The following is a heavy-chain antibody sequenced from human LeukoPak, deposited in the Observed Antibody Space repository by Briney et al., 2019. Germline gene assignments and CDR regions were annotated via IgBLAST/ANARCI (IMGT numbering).Heavy chain of an antibody. J-gene: IGHJ4*02. CDR2: ISGSGGST. V-gene: IGHV3-23*01. Sequence: GGSLRLSCADSGFTFSGYAMNWVRQAPGKGLEWVSAISGSGGSTYYADSVKGRFTISRDNSKNTLYLQMNSLRAEDTAVYYCAAGSRGAILAGSEFDYWGQGTLVTVSS. CDR3: AAGSRGAILAGSEFDY. CDR1: GFTFSGYA. D-gene: IGHD3-9*01.